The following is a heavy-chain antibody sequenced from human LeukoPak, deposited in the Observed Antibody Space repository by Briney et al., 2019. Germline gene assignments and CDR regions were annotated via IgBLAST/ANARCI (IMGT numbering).Heavy chain of an antibody. D-gene: IGHD6-13*01. CDR1: GFTVSSNY. V-gene: IGHV3-66*01. CDR2: IYSGGST. Sequence: GRSLRLSCAASGFTVSSNYMSWVRQAPGKGLEWVSVIYSGGSTYYADSVKGRFTISRDNSKNTLYLQMNSLRAEDTAVYYCARGHAGPYYFDYWGQGTLVTVSS. J-gene: IGHJ4*02. CDR3: ARGHAGPYYFDY.